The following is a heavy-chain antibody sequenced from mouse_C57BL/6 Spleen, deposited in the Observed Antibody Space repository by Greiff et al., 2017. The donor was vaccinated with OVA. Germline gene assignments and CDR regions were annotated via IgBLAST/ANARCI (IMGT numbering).Heavy chain of an antibody. Sequence: QVQLQQPGAELVKPGASVKMSCKASGYTFTSSWITWVKQRPGQGLEWIGDIYPGSGSTNYNEKFKSKATLTVDTSSSTAYMQLSSLTSDDAAVYYCARWGYGSGFAYWGQGTLVTVSA. CDR2: IYPGSGST. CDR3: ARWGYGSGFAY. V-gene: IGHV1-55*01. J-gene: IGHJ3*01. D-gene: IGHD1-1*01. CDR1: GYTFTSSW.